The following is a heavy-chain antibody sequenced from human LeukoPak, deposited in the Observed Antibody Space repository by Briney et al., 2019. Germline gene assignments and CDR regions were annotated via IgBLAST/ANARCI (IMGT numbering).Heavy chain of an antibody. Sequence: GGSLRLSCAASGFTFKRYHMSWVRQAPGKGLDWVSSIDGGGTNTYYADSVKGRFTISRDNSKNTLYLQMYSLRAEDTAVYYCATHYYDNSGYSYPFDSWGPGTLVTVSS. D-gene: IGHD3-22*01. J-gene: IGHJ4*02. CDR2: IDGGGTNT. CDR1: GFTFKRYH. V-gene: IGHV3-23*01. CDR3: ATHYYDNSGYSYPFDS.